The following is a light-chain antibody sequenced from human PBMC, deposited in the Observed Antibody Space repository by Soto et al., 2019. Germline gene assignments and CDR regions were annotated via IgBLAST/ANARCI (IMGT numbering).Light chain of an antibody. Sequence: EIVLTQSPATLSVPPGETATLSCRASQSVNNYLAWYQQKPGQAPRLLMYDPSNRATGIPARFSGSGSGTDFTLTISSLEPEDFAVYYCQQRSIRPVTVGQGTKVEIK. CDR3: QQRSIRPVT. V-gene: IGKV3-11*01. CDR2: DPS. J-gene: IGKJ1*01. CDR1: QSVNNY.